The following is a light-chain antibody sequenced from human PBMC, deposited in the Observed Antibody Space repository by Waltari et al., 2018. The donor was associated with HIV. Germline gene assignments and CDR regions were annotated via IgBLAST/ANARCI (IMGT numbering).Light chain of an antibody. CDR2: GNS. J-gene: IGLJ2*01. CDR3: QSYDSSLSVV. V-gene: IGLV1-40*01. CDR1: SSNIRAGSD. Sequence: QSVLTQPPSVSGAPGQRVTISCTGSSSNIRAGSDVHWYQQLPGTAPNLLIYGNSNRPSGVPDRFSGSKSGTSASLAITGLQAEDEADYYCQSYDSSLSVVFGGGTKLTVL.